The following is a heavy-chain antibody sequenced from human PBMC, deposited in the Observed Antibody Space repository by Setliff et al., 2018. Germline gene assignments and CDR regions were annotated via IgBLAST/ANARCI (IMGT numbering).Heavy chain of an antibody. J-gene: IGHJ6*02. CDR3: AKEHVVISFVTNTHHHYGMDV. D-gene: IGHD2-8*01. Sequence: SETLSLTCTVSGGSISSSSHYWGWIRQPPGKGLEWIGSIYYTGSTYYNPSLKSRVTMSVDTSKRQFSLKLGSATAADTAVYYCAKEHVVISFVTNTHHHYGMDVWGQGATVTVSS. CDR2: IYYTGST. V-gene: IGHV4-39*07. CDR1: GGSISSSSHY.